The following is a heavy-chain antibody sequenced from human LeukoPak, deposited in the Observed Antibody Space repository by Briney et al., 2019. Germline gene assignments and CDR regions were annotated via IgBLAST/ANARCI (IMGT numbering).Heavy chain of an antibody. CDR2: IWYDGSNK. CDR3: AREILEGYSSGFDY. CDR1: GFTFSDYG. J-gene: IGHJ4*02. V-gene: IGHV3-33*08. Sequence: GGSLRLSCAASGFTFSDYGMHWFRQAPGKGLEWVAVIWYDGSNKYYADSVEGRFTISRDNSKNTLYLQMNSLRAEDTAVYYCAREILEGYSSGFDYWGQGTLVTVSS. D-gene: IGHD6-19*01.